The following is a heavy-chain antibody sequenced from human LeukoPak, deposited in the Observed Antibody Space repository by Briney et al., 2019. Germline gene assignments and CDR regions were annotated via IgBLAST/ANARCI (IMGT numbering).Heavy chain of an antibody. D-gene: IGHD2-2*01. J-gene: IGHJ5*02. CDR2: MNPNSGNT. Sequence: ASVKVSCKASGYTFTSYDINWVRQATGLGLEWMGWMNPNSGNTGYAQKFQGRVTMTRNTSISTAYMELSSLRSEDTAVYYCARVEVYCSSTSCYLGYNWFDPWGQGTLVTVSS. CDR1: GYTFTSYD. V-gene: IGHV1-8*01. CDR3: ARVEVYCSSTSCYLGYNWFDP.